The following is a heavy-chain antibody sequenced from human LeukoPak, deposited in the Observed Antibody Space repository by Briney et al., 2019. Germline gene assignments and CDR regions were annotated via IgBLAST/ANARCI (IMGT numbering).Heavy chain of an antibody. CDR2: ISGSGGST. J-gene: IGHJ4*02. V-gene: IGHV3-23*01. D-gene: IGHD6-19*01. Sequence: GGSLRLSCAASGFTFSSYAMSWVRQAPGRGLEWVSAISGSGGSTYYADSVKGRFTISRDNFKNTLYLQMNSLRAEDTAVYYCVSPKYSSAWFFDYWGQGTLVTVSS. CDR3: VSPKYSSAWFFDY. CDR1: GFTFSSYA.